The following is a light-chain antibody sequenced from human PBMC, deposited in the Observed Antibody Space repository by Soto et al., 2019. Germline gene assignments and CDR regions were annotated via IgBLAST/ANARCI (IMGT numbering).Light chain of an antibody. J-gene: IGKJ3*01. Sequence: DIQMTQSPSSLSASVGDRVTITCRASQSISSYLNWYQQKPGKAPKVVIYAASSLQSGVPSRFSGSGSGTDFTLTISSLQPDDVATYYCQQSYSTPFTFGPGTKVDIK. CDR2: AAS. CDR3: QQSYSTPFT. CDR1: QSISSY. V-gene: IGKV1-39*01.